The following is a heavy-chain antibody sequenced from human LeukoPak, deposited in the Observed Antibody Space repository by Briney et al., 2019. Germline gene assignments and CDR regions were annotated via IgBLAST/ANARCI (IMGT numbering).Heavy chain of an antibody. D-gene: IGHD2-15*01. Sequence: GGSLRLSCVASRFTFSSYAMSWVRQAPGKGLERVSGISGSGGTKFYADSVKGRFTISRDNHKNTLYLQMNGLRAEDTAEYYCAKDTNVQLGYCSDYWGQGTLVTVSS. V-gene: IGHV3-23*01. CDR3: AKDTNVQLGYCSDY. CDR1: RFTFSSYA. J-gene: IGHJ4*02. CDR2: ISGSGGTK.